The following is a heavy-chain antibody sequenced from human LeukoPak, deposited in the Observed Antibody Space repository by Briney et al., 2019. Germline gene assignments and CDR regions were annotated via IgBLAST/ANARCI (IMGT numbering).Heavy chain of an antibody. CDR2: ISSSSSYI. CDR3: ARDRNWGQAPPDY. Sequence: GVTLRLSCAASGFAFSSYAMSWVRQAPGKGLEWVSSISSSSSYIYYADSVKGRFTISRDNAKNSLYLQMNSLRAEDTAVYYCARDRNWGQAPPDYWGQGTLVTVSS. J-gene: IGHJ4*02. CDR1: GFAFSSYA. D-gene: IGHD7-27*01. V-gene: IGHV3-21*01.